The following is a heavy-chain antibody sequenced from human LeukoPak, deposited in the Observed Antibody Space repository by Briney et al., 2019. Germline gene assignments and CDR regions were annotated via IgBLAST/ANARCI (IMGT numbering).Heavy chain of an antibody. CDR1: GFTFSSYE. Sequence: TGGSLRLSCAVSGFTFSSYEMNWVRQAPGQGLEWVAYISSTGNTVHYAGSVKGRFTISRDNAKNSLYLQMNRLRAEDTAVYYCTKETPQMDVWGKGTTVTVSS. V-gene: IGHV3-48*03. CDR2: ISSTGNTV. J-gene: IGHJ6*04. D-gene: IGHD2-15*01. CDR3: TKETPQMDV.